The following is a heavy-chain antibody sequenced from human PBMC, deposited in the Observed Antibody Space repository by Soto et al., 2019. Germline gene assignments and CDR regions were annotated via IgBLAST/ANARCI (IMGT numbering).Heavy chain of an antibody. V-gene: IGHV4-59*01. Sequence: SETLSLTCTVSGGSISSYYWSWIRQPPGKGLEWIGYIYYSGSTNYNPSLKSRVTISVDTSKNQFSLKLSSVTAADTAVYYCARCSEMATTALDFDYWGQGTLVTV. CDR1: GGSISSYY. CDR2: IYYSGST. CDR3: ARCSEMATTALDFDY. D-gene: IGHD5-12*01. J-gene: IGHJ4*02.